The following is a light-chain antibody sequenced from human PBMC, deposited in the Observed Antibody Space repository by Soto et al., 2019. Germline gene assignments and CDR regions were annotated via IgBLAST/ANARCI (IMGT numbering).Light chain of an antibody. CDR2: AAS. V-gene: IGKV1-6*01. CDR3: LQKYFYPFT. CDR1: HGIRND. Sequence: IQMTQSPSALSASEGERVTITCRASHGIRNDLDWFQQKPGKAPKLLIYAASNLQSGVPARFSGSGSGTDFTLTISSLQPEDFATYYCLQKYFYPFTFGPGTKVDI. J-gene: IGKJ3*01.